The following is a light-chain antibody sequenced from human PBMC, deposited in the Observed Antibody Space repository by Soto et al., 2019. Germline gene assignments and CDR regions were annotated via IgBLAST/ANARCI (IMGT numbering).Light chain of an antibody. V-gene: IGKV3-15*01. Sequence: EIVMTQSPATLSVSPGERVTLSCRASESVTTNLAWYQQKPGQAPRLLVYRASTRAIGIPARFSAGGSGTEFPLTISSLQSEDFAVYICQQYNDWPPRWTFGQGTKVEMK. CDR1: ESVTTN. CDR2: RAS. J-gene: IGKJ1*01. CDR3: QQYNDWPPRWT.